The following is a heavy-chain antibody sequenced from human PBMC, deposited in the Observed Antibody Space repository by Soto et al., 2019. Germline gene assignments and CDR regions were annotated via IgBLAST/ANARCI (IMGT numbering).Heavy chain of an antibody. J-gene: IGHJ6*03. CDR2: ISSSSSYI. D-gene: IGHD6-19*01. CDR3: ARDVGEVMAGIYYYYMDV. CDR1: GFTFSSYS. V-gene: IGHV3-21*01. Sequence: GGSLRLSCAASGFTFSSYSMNWVRQAPGKGLEWVSSISSSSSYIYYADSVKGRFTISRENAKNSLYLQMNSLRAEDTAVYYCARDVGEVMAGIYYYYMDVWGKGTTVTVSS.